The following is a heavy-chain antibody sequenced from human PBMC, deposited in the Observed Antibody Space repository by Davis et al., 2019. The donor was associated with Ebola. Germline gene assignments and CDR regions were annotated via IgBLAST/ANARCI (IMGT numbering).Heavy chain of an antibody. Sequence: GSLRLSCTVSGGSISSYYWSWIRQPPGKGLEWIGYIYNSGTTNYNPSLLGRVSISVDTSKNQFSLRLSSVTAADTAVYYCARGMTSMYYYYYGMDVWGQGTTVAVSS. V-gene: IGHV4-59*01. J-gene: IGHJ6*02. CDR3: ARGMTSMYYYYYGMDV. CDR1: GGSISSYY. CDR2: IYNSGTT.